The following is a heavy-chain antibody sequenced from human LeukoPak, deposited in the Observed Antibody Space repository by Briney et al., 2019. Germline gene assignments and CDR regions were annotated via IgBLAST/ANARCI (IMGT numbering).Heavy chain of an antibody. CDR1: GFTFSSHW. D-gene: IGHD5-18*01. CDR2: NNSVGSRT. V-gene: IGHV3-74*01. J-gene: IGHJ4*02. Sequence: GGSLRLSCVASGFTFSSHWMHWVRQVTGKGLVWVSRNNSVGSRTDYADSVKGRFTISRDNARNTLYLQMNSLRAEDTAVYYCTSDTVDTALGIDYWGQGTLVTVSS. CDR3: TSDTVDTALGIDY.